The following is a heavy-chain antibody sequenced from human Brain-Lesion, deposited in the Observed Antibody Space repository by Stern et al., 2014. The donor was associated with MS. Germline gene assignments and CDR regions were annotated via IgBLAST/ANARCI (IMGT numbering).Heavy chain of an antibody. D-gene: IGHD3-3*01. CDR2: IKEDGTEK. J-gene: IGHJ6*02. CDR1: GFTFGNYW. CDR3: ARVYNTIYGIVTQRGSGMDV. Sequence: EVQLVESGGGLVQPGGSLTISCTAAGFTFGNYWMTWVRQAPGKGLEWVGNIKEDGTEKIYVDSVKGRFTISRDNARNSLYLQMNSLRVEDTALYYCARVYNTIYGIVTQRGSGMDVWGQGTTVIVSS. V-gene: IGHV3-7*01.